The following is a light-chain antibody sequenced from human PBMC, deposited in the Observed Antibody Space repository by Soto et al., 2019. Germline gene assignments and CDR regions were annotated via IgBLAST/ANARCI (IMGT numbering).Light chain of an antibody. CDR2: EGT. V-gene: IGLV2-23*03. CDR1: NSDVESYNL. CDR3: CSYAGTATV. Sequence: QSVLTQPASVSGSPGQSITISCTGTNSDVESYNLVSWFRQHPGEAPKLIVYEGTKRPSGVSNRFSGSKSGNPASLTISGPQAEDEANYYCCSYAGTATVFGTGTKLTVL. J-gene: IGLJ1*01.